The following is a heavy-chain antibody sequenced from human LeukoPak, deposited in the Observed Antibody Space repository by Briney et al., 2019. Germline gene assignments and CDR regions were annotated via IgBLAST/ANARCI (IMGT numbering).Heavy chain of an antibody. J-gene: IGHJ3*02. CDR1: GGSISSYY. D-gene: IGHD3-9*01. V-gene: IGHV4-59*01. CDR3: ARADRLRYFDWLSAPDAFDI. Sequence: PSETLSLTCTVSGGSISSYYWSWIRQPPGKGLEWIGYIYYSGSTNYNPSLKSRVTISVDTSKNQFSLKLSSVTAADTAVYYCARADRLRYFDWLSAPDAFDIWGQGTMVTVSS. CDR2: IYYSGST.